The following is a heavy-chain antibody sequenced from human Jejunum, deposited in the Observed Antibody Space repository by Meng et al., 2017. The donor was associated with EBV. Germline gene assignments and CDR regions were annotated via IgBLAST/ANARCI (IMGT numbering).Heavy chain of an antibody. CDR3: ARGPYCSGGTCHSQYFDY. J-gene: IGHJ4*02. CDR2: ISPYNGST. D-gene: IGHD2-15*01. V-gene: IGHV1-18*01. Sequence: QVQLVQSGAAVKKPXAPXKVSXXASXXPSTTYGISWVRQAPGQGLEWMGWISPYNGSTIYAQKLQDRVTMTTDTSTSTAYLELRSLRSDDTAVYYCARGPYCSGGTCHSQYFDYWRQGAMVTVSS. CDR1: XXPSTTYG.